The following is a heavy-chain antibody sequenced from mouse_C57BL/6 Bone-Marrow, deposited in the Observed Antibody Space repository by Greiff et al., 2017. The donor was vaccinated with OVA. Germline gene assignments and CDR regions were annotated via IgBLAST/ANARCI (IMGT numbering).Heavy chain of an antibody. Sequence: QVQLQQPGAELVKPGASVKLSCKASGYTFTSYWMHWVKQRPGQGLEWIGRIHPNSGSTNYTEKFKSKATLTVDKSSSTAYMQLSSLTSEDSAVYYCARWYYEGFAYWGQGTLVTVSA. CDR3: ARWYYEGFAY. V-gene: IGHV1-64*01. D-gene: IGHD1-1*01. J-gene: IGHJ3*01. CDR2: IHPNSGST. CDR1: GYTFTSYW.